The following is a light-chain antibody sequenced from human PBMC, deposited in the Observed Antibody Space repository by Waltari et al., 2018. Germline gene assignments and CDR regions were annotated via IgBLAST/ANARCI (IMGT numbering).Light chain of an antibody. Sequence: EIVLTQSPATLSLSPGERATFPCSASQRVRRHLAWYQQKPGQAPRLLIYDASNRSICIPARVSGSGSGTDFTLNISSLGPEDYAVYYGQQRANSGTFGPGTKVELK. V-gene: IGKV3-11*01. CDR1: QRVRRH. J-gene: IGKJ1*01. CDR2: DAS. CDR3: QQRANSGT.